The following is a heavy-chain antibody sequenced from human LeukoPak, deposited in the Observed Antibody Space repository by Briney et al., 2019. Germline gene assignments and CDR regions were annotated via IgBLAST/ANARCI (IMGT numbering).Heavy chain of an antibody. D-gene: IGHD3-22*01. V-gene: IGHV4-59*01. Sequence: PSETLSLTSTVSGGSLTSFYWSWIWHPPGEGLEWSGYIYYSGSTTYNPSLKSRVTISVDTSKNQFSLKLSSVTAADTAVYYCARGYYYDSSGYYYFDYWGQGTLVTVSS. CDR3: ARGYYYDSSGYYYFDY. CDR2: IYYSGST. J-gene: IGHJ4*02. CDR1: GGSLTSFY.